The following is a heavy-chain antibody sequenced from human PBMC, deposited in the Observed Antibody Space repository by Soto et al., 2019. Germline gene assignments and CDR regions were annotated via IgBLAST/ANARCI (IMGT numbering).Heavy chain of an antibody. CDR3: ERGGHSKSGHLWYFDI. V-gene: IGHV3-21*01. D-gene: IGHD2-8*02. J-gene: IGHJ2*01. CDR2: ISATTTCK. Sequence: GGSLRLSCTASGFTFDSYTMNWLRQAPGRGLEWVSSISATTTCKYYADSVEGRFTISRDNAKNSLYLQTNSLGAEDTAVYYCERGGHSKSGHLWYFDIWGRGILVTVSS. CDR1: GFTFDSYT.